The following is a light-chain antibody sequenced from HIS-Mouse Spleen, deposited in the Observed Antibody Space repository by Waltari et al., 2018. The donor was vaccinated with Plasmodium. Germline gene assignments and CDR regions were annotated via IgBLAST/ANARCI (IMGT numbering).Light chain of an antibody. CDR2: AAS. CDR3: LQDYNYPYT. V-gene: IGKV1-6*01. J-gene: IGKJ2*01. Sequence: AIQMTQSPSSLSASVGDRVTITCRDSQGIRNDLGWYQQKPGKAPKLLISAASRLQSGVPSRFSGSGSGTDFTLTISSLQPEDFATYYCLQDYNYPYTFGQGTKLEIK. CDR1: QGIRND.